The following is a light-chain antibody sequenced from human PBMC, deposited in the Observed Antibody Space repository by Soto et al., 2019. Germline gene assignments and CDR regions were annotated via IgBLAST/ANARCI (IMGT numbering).Light chain of an antibody. J-gene: IGLJ3*02. V-gene: IGLV1-47*01. CDR3: AVWDDSLHGL. CDR1: SSNIGSNY. CDR2: RNN. Sequence: QSVLTQPPSVSGTPGQRVTISCSGSSSNIGSNYVYWFQHLPGTAPKLVIYRNNQRPSGIPDRFSGSKSGTSASLAISGLRSEDEADYYCAVWDDSLHGLFGGGTKLTVL.